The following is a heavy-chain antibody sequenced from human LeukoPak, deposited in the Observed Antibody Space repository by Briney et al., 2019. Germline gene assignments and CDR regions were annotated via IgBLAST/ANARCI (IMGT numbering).Heavy chain of an antibody. CDR3: ARVGDGLNDAFDV. V-gene: IGHV1-2*06. D-gene: IGHD5-24*01. CDR1: GYTFTGYY. CDR2: INPNTGGT. Sequence: GASVKVSCQASGYTFTGYYMQWVRQAPRQGLEWMGRINPNTGGTNSAQKFQGRVTMTRDTSITTAYMELSRLRSDDTAVYYCARVGDGLNDAFDVWGQGTLVTVSS. J-gene: IGHJ3*01.